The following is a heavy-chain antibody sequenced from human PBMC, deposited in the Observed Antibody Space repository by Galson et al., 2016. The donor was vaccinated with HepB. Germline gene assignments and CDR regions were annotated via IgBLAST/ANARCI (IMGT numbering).Heavy chain of an antibody. CDR3: ARGSTATTPLAY. V-gene: IGHV1-18*01. Sequence: CKASGYSFSNYGITWGRQAPGQGLEWMGWISTYNGNTDYDQKLHGRLTLTTDASTTTAYLELRSLRFDDTAVYYCARGSTATTPLAYWGQGTLVTVSS. J-gene: IGHJ4*02. D-gene: IGHD4-11*01. CDR1: GYSFSNYG. CDR2: ISTYNGNT.